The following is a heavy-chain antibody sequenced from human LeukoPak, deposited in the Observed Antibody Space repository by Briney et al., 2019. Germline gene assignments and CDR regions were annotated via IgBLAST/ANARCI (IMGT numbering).Heavy chain of an antibody. V-gene: IGHV3-21*01. D-gene: IGHD2-15*01. CDR3: ARVLETDCSGGSCYSGFDY. CDR1: GFTFSRYN. CDR2: ISRTGNYI. Sequence: GGSLRLSCAASGFTFSRYNMNWVRQAPGKGLEWVSSISRTGNYIYYADSVKGRFTISRDNAQNSLFLQMNSLRVEDTAVYYCARVLETDCSGGSCYSGFDYWGQGTLVTVSS. J-gene: IGHJ4*02.